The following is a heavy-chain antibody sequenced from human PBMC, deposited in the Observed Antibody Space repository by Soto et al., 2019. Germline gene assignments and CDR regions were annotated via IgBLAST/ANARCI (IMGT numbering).Heavy chain of an antibody. Sequence: QLELQESGPGLVKPSETLSLTCSVSGGSISSRTFWWAWIRQPPGKGLEWIGDMYYSGSSYSSPSLKSRVTLSVDTSKNQLSLKLNSVTAADTAVYYCARHPRDDYNYGGSGIFDYWGQGTLVTVSS. J-gene: IGHJ4*02. CDR2: MYYSGSS. D-gene: IGHD4-4*01. CDR3: ARHPRDDYNYGGSGIFDY. CDR1: GGSISSRTFW. V-gene: IGHV4-39*01.